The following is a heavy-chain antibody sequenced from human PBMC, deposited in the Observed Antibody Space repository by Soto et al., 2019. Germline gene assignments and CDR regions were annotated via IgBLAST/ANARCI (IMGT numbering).Heavy chain of an antibody. CDR3: ARPDSGSYCGGDCYLYSWFDS. D-gene: IGHD2-21*02. V-gene: IGHV3-73*01. J-gene: IGHJ5*01. Sequence: PSETLSLTCTVSGASISTYYWSWVRQPPGKGLEWVGRIRSKSNDYATRYAASVKGRFTISRDDSKKTAYLEMNNVKAEDAAVYYCARPDSGSYCGGDCYLYSWFDSWGQGTTVTVSS. CDR2: IRSKSNDYAT. CDR1: GASISTYY.